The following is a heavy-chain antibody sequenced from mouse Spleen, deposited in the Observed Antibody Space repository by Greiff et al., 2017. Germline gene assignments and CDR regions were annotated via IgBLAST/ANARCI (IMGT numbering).Heavy chain of an antibody. Sequence: EVQLQQSGAELVKPGASVKLSCTASGFNIKDTYMHWVKQRPEQGLEWIGRIDPANGNTKYDPKFQGKATITADTSSNTAYLQLSSLTSEDTAVYYCALITTVVATPSYFDVWGAGTTVTVSS. CDR3: ALITTVVATPSYFDV. J-gene: IGHJ1*01. D-gene: IGHD1-1*01. V-gene: IGHV14-3*02. CDR2: IDPANGNT. CDR1: GFNIKDTY.